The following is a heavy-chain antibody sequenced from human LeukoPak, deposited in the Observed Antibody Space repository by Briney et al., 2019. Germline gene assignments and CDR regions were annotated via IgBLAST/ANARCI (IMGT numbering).Heavy chain of an antibody. CDR2: INHSGST. J-gene: IGHJ4*02. V-gene: IGHV4-34*01. CDR3: ARHVVVVAATPLDYFDY. CDR1: GGSFSGYY. Sequence: PSETLSLTCAVYGGSFSGYYWSWIRQPPGKGLEWIGEINHSGSTNYNPSLKSRVTISVDTSKNQFSLKLSSVTAADTAVYYCARHVVVVAATPLDYFDYWGQGTLVTVSS. D-gene: IGHD2-15*01.